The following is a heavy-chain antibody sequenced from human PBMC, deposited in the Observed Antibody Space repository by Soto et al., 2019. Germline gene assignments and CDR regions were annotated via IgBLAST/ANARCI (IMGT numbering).Heavy chain of an antibody. CDR2: ISAYNGNT. CDR1: GYSFATSG. J-gene: IGHJ4*02. Sequence: QVKLVQSGTEVKQPGASMKVSCKASGYSFATSGISWVRQAPGQGLEWMGWISAYNGNTNYDQKLQDRVTMTTDTSTSTAYLQLRNLRSDDTAVYYCARAGQYYASSGYANWGQGTLVTVSS. D-gene: IGHD3-22*01. V-gene: IGHV1-18*01. CDR3: ARAGQYYASSGYAN.